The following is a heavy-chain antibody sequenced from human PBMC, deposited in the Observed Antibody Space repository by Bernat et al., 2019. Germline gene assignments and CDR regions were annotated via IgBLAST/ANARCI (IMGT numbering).Heavy chain of an antibody. D-gene: IGHD5-24*01. CDR1: GDSVSSNSAA. Sequence: QVQLQQSGPGLVKPSQTLSLTCAISGDSVSSNSAAWNWIRQSPSRGLESLGRTYYRSKWSDNYAVSVKSRITINRDTSKNQFSLQLNSVTPEDTAVYYCARGALFRDYFMDVWGKGTTVTVSS. CDR2: TYYRSKWSD. CDR3: ARGALFRDYFMDV. V-gene: IGHV6-1*01. J-gene: IGHJ6*03.